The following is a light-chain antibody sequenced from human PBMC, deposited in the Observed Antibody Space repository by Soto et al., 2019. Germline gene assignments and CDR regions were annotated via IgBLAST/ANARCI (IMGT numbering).Light chain of an antibody. CDR1: QNIGRF. J-gene: IGKJ4*01. V-gene: IGKV1-39*01. CDR3: QQSFTTPLT. CDR2: VAS. Sequence: DIQMTQSPSSLSASVGDRVTITCRASQNIGRFLNWHQQKPGKAPNVLINVASTLRSGVPSRFSGSGSGTDFNLTINSLQPEDFATYFCQQSFTTPLTFGGGTKVDNK.